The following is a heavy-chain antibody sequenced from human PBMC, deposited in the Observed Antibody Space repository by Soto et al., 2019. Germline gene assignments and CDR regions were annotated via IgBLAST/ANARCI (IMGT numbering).Heavy chain of an antibody. CDR3: ARGWPITHGDYAAFDI. CDR2: INHSGST. D-gene: IGHD4-17*01. J-gene: IGHJ3*02. V-gene: IGHV4-34*01. CDR1: GGSFSGYY. Sequence: QVQLQQWGAGLLKPSETLSLTCAVYGGSFSGYYWSWIRQPPGKGLEWIGEINHSGSTNYNPSLKSRVTISVDTSKNQFSLKLSSVTAADTAVYYCARGWPITHGDYAAFDIWGQGTMVTVSS.